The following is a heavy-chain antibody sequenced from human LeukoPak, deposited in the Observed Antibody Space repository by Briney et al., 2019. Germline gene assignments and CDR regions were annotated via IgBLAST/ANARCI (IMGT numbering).Heavy chain of an antibody. CDR3: ARDLSYTSLDY. J-gene: IGHJ4*02. Sequence: GGSLRLSCAASRFTFTIHGFHWVRQAPGKGLEWVAAIWSDGSKKYYTDSVKGRFTISKDNSKNTLYLQMNSLRAEDAAVYYCARDLSYTSLDYGGQGTLVTVSS. V-gene: IGHV3-33*01. CDR1: RFTFTIHG. CDR2: IWSDGSKK. D-gene: IGHD2-2*02.